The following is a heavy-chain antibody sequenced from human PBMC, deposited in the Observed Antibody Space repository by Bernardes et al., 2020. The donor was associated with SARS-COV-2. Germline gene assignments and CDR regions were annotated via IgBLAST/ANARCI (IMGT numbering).Heavy chain of an antibody. CDR1: GFTFSSYS. CDR2: ISSSSSYI. D-gene: IGHD5-12*01. J-gene: IGHJ6*02. V-gene: IGHV3-21*01. Sequence: GGSLRLSCAASGFTFSSYSMNWVRQAPGKGLEWVSSISSSSSYIYYADSVKGRFTISRDNAKNSLYLQMNSLRAEDTAVYYCARDHRRDGYTSYYYYGMDVWGQGTTVTVSS. CDR3: ARDHRRDGYTSYYYYGMDV.